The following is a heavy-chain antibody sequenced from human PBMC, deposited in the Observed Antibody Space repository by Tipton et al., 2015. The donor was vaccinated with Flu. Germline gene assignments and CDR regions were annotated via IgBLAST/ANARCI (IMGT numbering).Heavy chain of an antibody. CDR1: GFTFDDYG. CDR2: VTRNGDDT. CDR3: VREYYYALDV. V-gene: IGHV3-20*04. J-gene: IGHJ6*02. Sequence: SLRLSCAASGFTFDDYGMSWVRQVPGRGLEWVSGVTRNGDDTGYADSVKGRFTISRDNAKNSLYLQVNSLRAEDTAVYYCVREYYYALDVWGQGTTVTVSS.